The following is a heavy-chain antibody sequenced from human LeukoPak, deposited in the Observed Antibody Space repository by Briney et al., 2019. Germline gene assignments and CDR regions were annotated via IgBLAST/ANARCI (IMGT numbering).Heavy chain of an antibody. D-gene: IGHD6-19*01. CDR1: GGSISSSGYY. CDR3: GAGTDHYYYYYGMAV. CDR2: IYCSGST. J-gene: IGHJ6*02. V-gene: IGHV4-39*01. Sequence: KTSETLSLTCTVSGGSISSSGYYWGWMRQPPGKGLEGIVSIYCSGSTYDNPSLKSRVTISVDTSKNQFSLKLSSVTAADTAGHSCGAGTDHYYYYYGMAVWGQGTTVTVSS.